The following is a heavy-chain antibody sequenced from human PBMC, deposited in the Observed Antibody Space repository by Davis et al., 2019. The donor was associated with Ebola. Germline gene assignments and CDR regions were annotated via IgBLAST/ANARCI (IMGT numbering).Heavy chain of an antibody. D-gene: IGHD1-26*01. J-gene: IGHJ4*02. CDR3: ARVVGATTFDY. Sequence: SETLSLTCAVYGGSFSGYYWSWIRQPPGKGLEWIGEINHSGSTNYNPSLKSRVTISVDTSKNQFSLKLSSVTAADTAVYYCARVVGATTFDYWGQGTLVTVSS. V-gene: IGHV4-34*01. CDR1: GGSFSGYY. CDR2: INHSGST.